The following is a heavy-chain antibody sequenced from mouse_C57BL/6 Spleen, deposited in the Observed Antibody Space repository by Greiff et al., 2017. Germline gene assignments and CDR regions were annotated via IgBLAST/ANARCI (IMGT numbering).Heavy chain of an antibody. V-gene: IGHV1-18*01. J-gene: IGHJ1*03. CDR3: ARGDYGSSWYVDV. CDR2: INPNNGGT. Sequence: EVKLQESGPELVKPGASVKIPCKASGYTFTDYNMDWVKQSHGKSLEWIGDINPNNGGTIYNQKFKGKATLTVDKSSSTAYMELRSLTSEDTAVYYCARGDYGSSWYVDVWGTGTTVTVSS. CDR1: GYTFTDYN. D-gene: IGHD1-1*01.